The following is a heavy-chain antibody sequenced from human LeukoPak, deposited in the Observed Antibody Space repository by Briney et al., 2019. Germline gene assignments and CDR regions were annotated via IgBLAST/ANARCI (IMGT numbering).Heavy chain of an antibody. CDR3: ARGVRYYGSGSYYMVY. CDR1: GYTFTSYY. J-gene: IGHJ4*02. D-gene: IGHD3-10*01. CDR2: INPNGGST. V-gene: IGHV1-46*01. Sequence: ASVKVSCKASGYTFTSYYMHWVRQAPGQGIEWMGIINPNGGSTSYAQKFQGRVTMTRDTSTSTVYMELSRLRSEATAVYYCARGVRYYGSGSYYMVYWGQGTLVTVSS.